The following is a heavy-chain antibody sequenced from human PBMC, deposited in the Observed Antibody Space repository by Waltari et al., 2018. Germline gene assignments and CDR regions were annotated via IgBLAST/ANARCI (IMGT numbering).Heavy chain of an antibody. D-gene: IGHD3-22*01. Sequence: GLEWVGSIYYSGSTYYNPSLKSRVNISADTSKNQFSLKLSSVTAADTAVYYCARTYYYDSSGYYSWTFDYWGQGTLVTVSS. CDR3: ARTYYYDSSGYYSWTFDY. CDR2: IYYSGST. J-gene: IGHJ4*02. V-gene: IGHV4-39*01.